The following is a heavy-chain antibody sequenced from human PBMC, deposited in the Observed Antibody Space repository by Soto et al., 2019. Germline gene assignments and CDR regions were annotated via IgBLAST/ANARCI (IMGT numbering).Heavy chain of an antibody. J-gene: IGHJ3*02. CDR2: ISAYNGNT. D-gene: IGHD3-3*01. V-gene: IGHV1-18*04. CDR1: GYTFTSYG. CDR3: ALFRGGEWLSPDAFDI. Sequence: QVQLVQSGAEVKKPGASVKVSCKASGYTFTSYGISWVRQAPGQGLEWMGWISAYNGNTNYAQQLQGRVTMTTDTSTSTAYMALRSLRSDDTAVYSWALFRGGEWLSPDAFDIWGQGTMVTVSS.